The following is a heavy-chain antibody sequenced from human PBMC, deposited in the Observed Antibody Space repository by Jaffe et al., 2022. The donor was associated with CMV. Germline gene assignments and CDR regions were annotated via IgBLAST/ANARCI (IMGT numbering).Heavy chain of an antibody. J-gene: IGHJ4*02. CDR2: ISGSGGST. V-gene: IGHV3-23*01. CDR1: GFTFSSYA. Sequence: EVQLLESGGGLVQPGGSLRLSCAASGFTFSSYAMSWVRQAPGKGLEWVSAISGSGGSTYYADSVKGRFTISRDNSKNTLYLQMNSLRAEDTAVYYCAKNDYGDYDPPSYFDYWGQGTLVTVSS. CDR3: AKNDYGDYDPPSYFDY. D-gene: IGHD4-17*01.